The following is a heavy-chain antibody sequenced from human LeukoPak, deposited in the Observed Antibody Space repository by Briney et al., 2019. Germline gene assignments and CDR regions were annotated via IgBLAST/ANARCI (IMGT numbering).Heavy chain of an antibody. D-gene: IGHD3-10*01. CDR2: IIPILGTP. V-gene: IGHV1-69*10. J-gene: IGHJ6*03. CDR1: GGTFSSYA. CDR3: ARDSGVRGIRVYYYYIDV. Sequence: SVKVSCKASGGTFSSYAISWVRQAPGQGLEWMGGIIPILGTPNYPQKFQGRVTITADKSTSTAYMELSSLRSEDTAVYYCARDSGVRGIRVYYYYIDVWGKGTTVTVSS.